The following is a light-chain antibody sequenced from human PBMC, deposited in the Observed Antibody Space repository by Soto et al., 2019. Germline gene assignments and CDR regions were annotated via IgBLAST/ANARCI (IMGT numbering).Light chain of an antibody. CDR2: EVS. V-gene: IGLV2-8*01. J-gene: IGLJ3*02. CDR1: SNDIGGYNY. Sequence: QSALTQPASVSGSPGQSITISCTGTSNDIGGYNYVSWYQQHPGEAPKLIIYEVSNRPSGVPDRFSGSKSGNTASLTVSGLQAEDEADYYCSSYAGGIKWVFGGGTKLTVL. CDR3: SSYAGGIKWV.